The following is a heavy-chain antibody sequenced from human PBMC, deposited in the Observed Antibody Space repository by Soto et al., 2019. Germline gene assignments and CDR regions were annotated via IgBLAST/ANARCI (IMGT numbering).Heavy chain of an antibody. Sequence: GESLKISCKGSGYSFTSYWIGWVRQMPGKGLEWMGIIYPGDSDTRYSPSFQGQVTISADKSISTAYLQWSSLKASDIAMYYCARQPESGSQYYYYGMDVWGQGTTVTVSS. J-gene: IGHJ6*02. V-gene: IGHV5-51*01. CDR2: IYPGDSDT. CDR3: ARQPESGSQYYYYGMDV. CDR1: GYSFTSYW. D-gene: IGHD1-26*01.